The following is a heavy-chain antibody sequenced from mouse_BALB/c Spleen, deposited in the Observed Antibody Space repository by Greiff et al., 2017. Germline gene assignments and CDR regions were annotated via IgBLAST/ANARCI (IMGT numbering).Heavy chain of an antibody. CDR2: INPSNGGT. CDR1: GYNFTSYY. J-gene: IGHJ2*01. V-gene: IGHV1S81*02. Sequence: QVQLQQPGAELVKPGASVKLSCKASGYNFTSYYMYWVKQRPGQGLEWIGGINPSNGGTNFNEKFKSKATLTVDKSSSTAYMQLSSLTSEDSAVYYCTRNYRYYFDYWGQGTTLTVSS. D-gene: IGHD2-14*01. CDR3: TRNYRYYFDY.